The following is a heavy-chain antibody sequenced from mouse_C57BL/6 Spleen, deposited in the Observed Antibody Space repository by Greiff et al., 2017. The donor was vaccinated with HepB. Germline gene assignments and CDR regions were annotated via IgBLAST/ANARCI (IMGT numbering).Heavy chain of an antibody. Sequence: QVHVKQSGPGLVQPSQSLSITCTVSGFSLTSYGVHWVRQPPGKGLEWLGVIWSGGSTDYNAAFISRLSISKDNSKSQVFFKMNSLQADDTAIYYCAKTGITTYWYFDVWGTGTTVTVSS. CDR3: AKTGITTYWYFDV. CDR1: GFSLTSYG. V-gene: IGHV2-4*01. D-gene: IGHD2-4*01. J-gene: IGHJ1*03. CDR2: IWSGGST.